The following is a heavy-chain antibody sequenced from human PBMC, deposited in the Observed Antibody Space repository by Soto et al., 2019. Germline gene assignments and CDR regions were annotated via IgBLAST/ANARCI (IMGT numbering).Heavy chain of an antibody. CDR2: MNPNSANT. Sequence: ASVKVSCKASGYTFSSYDINWVRQATGQGLEWMGWMNPNSANTGYAQKLQGRVTMTTDTSTSTAYMELRSLRSDDTAVYYCARVVLRYYYDSSGEGWFDPWGQGTLVTVPQ. J-gene: IGHJ5*02. CDR1: GYTFSSYD. D-gene: IGHD3-22*01. CDR3: ARVVLRYYYDSSGEGWFDP. V-gene: IGHV1-8*01.